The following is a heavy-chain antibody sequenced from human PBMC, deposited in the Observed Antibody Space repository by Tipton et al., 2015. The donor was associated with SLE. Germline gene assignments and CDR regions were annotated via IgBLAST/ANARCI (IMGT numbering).Heavy chain of an antibody. CDR2: ISYDGSNK. CDR1: GFTFSSYA. J-gene: IGHJ4*02. V-gene: IGHV3-30-3*01. Sequence: SLRLSCAASGFTFSSYAMHWVRQAPGKGLEWVAVISYDGSNKYYADSGKVRFTISRDNSKNTLYLQMNSLRAEDTAVYYCARVPFWSGYYKGALDYWGQGTLVTVSS. CDR3: ARVPFWSGYYKGALDY. D-gene: IGHD3-3*01.